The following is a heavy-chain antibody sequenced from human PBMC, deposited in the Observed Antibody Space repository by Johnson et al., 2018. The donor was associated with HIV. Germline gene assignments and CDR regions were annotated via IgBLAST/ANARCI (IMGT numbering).Heavy chain of an antibody. CDR3: ARSKDCSGGSCPDAFDI. CDR2: ISSSGSTI. D-gene: IGHD2-15*01. Sequence: QVQLVESGVGLVQPGGSLRLSCVASGFTFSDYYMTWVRQAPGKGLEWVSYISSSGSTIYSADSVKGRFTISRDNAKNSLYLQMNSLRAEDTAVYYCARSKDCSGGSCPDAFDIWGQGTMLIVSS. V-gene: IGHV3-11*04. CDR1: GFTFSDYY. J-gene: IGHJ3*02.